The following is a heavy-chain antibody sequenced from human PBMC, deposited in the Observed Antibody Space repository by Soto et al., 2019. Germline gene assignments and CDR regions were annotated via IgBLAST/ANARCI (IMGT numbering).Heavy chain of an antibody. D-gene: IGHD5-12*01. Sequence: PSETLSLTCAVYGGSFSGYYWSWIRQPPGKGLEWIGEINHSGSTNYNPSLKSRVTISVDTSKNQFSLKLSSVTAADTAVYYCARGMRYSGYDYWRRYYYYMDVWGKGTTVTVSS. J-gene: IGHJ6*03. CDR2: INHSGST. V-gene: IGHV4-34*01. CDR3: ARGMRYSGYDYWRRYYYYMDV. CDR1: GGSFSGYY.